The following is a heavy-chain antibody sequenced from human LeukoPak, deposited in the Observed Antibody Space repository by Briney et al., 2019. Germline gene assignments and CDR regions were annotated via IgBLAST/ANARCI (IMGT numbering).Heavy chain of an antibody. Sequence: SETLSLTCTDSGGSISSYYWSWIRQPPGKGLEWIGYIYYSGSTNYNPSLKSRVTISVDTSKNQFSLKLSSVTAADTAVYYCARAAAGGTDAFDIWGQGTMVTVSS. D-gene: IGHD6-13*01. CDR1: GGSISSYY. CDR2: IYYSGST. J-gene: IGHJ3*02. CDR3: ARAAAGGTDAFDI. V-gene: IGHV4-59*01.